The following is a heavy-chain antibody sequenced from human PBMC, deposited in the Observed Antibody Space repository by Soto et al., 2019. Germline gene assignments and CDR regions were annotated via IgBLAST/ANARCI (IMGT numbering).Heavy chain of an antibody. CDR3: ARIPSGSYSEYNWFDP. Sequence: PSETLSLTCTVSGVSISSGDYYWSWIRRPPGKGLEWIGYIYYSGSTYYNPSLKSRATISVDTSKNQFSLKLSSVTAADTAVYYCARIPSGSYSEYNWFDPWGQGTLVTVSS. CDR1: GVSISSGDYY. CDR2: IYYSGST. J-gene: IGHJ5*02. V-gene: IGHV4-30-4*02. D-gene: IGHD3-10*01.